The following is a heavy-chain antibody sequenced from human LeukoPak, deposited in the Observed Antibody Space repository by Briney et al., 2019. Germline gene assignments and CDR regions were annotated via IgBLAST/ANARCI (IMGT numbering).Heavy chain of an antibody. D-gene: IGHD5-18*01. CDR3: AKNRFVYGYSPIFDH. CDR2: ISYDGSNK. J-gene: IGHJ4*02. V-gene: IGHV3-30*18. Sequence: GGSLRLSCAASGFTFSSYGMHWVRQAPGKGLEWVAVISYDGSNKYYADSVKGRFTISRDNSKNTLSLQMNSLRAEDTAVYCCAKNRFVYGYSPIFDHWGQGTLVTVSS. CDR1: GFTFSSYG.